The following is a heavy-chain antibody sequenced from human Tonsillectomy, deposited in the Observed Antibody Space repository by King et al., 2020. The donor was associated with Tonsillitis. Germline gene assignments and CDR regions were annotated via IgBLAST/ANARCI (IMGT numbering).Heavy chain of an antibody. J-gene: IGHJ4*02. CDR2: IYPGDSDT. V-gene: IGHV5-51*01. Sequence: QLVQSGAEVKKPGESLKISCKGSGYSFTSYWIGWVRQMPGKGLEWMGIIYPGDSDTRYSPSFQGQVTISADKSISTAYLQWSSLKASDTAMYYCARANGGTYYDFWSGYPGSLDYWGQGTLVTVSS. D-gene: IGHD3-3*01. CDR1: GYSFTSYW. CDR3: ARANGGTYYDFWSGYPGSLDY.